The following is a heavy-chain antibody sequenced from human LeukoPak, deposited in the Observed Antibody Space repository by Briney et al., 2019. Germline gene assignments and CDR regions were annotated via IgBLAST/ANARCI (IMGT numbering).Heavy chain of an antibody. J-gene: IGHJ4*02. CDR2: IYYSGST. V-gene: IGHV4-59*08. CDR3: ARGTRNFDY. CDR1: GVSISSYY. D-gene: IGHD3/OR15-3a*01. Sequence: SETLSLTCTVSGVSISSYYWSWIRQPPGEGLEWIGYIYYSGSTNYNPSLKSRATISVDTSKNQSSLKLSSVTAADTAVYYCARGTRNFDYWGQGTLVTVSS.